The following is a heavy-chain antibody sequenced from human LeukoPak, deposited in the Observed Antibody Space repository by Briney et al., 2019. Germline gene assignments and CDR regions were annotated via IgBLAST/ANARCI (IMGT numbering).Heavy chain of an antibody. V-gene: IGHV4-4*02. Sequence: SETLSLTCAVSGGSISGSEWWNWVRQPPGKGLEWIGEIYHDGTAMYNPSLKSRVAISIDSSKNQFSLRLSSVTAADTAVYYCARDSASDSGWYFDYWGQGTLVTVSS. CDR3: ARDSASDSGWYFDY. J-gene: IGHJ4*02. CDR1: GGSISGSEW. D-gene: IGHD6-25*01. CDR2: IYHDGTA.